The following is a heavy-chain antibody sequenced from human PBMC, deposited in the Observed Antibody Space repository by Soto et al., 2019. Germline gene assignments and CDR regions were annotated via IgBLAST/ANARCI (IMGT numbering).Heavy chain of an antibody. D-gene: IGHD3-22*01. CDR3: AKDTYYYSSSGYYVFDS. J-gene: IGHJ4*02. Sequence: GSPTLARPASGLTITPYALHRLRQAPGKGLEWVAVISHGGSNTNYADSVKGRFTISRDNSKDTVYLQMDSLRVEDTAVYYCAKDTYYYSSSGYYVFDSWGQGTLLTIS. V-gene: IGHV3-30*18. CDR1: GLTITPYA. CDR2: ISHGGSNT.